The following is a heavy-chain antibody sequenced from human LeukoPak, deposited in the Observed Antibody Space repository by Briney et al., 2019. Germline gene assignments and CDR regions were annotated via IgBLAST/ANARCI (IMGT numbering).Heavy chain of an antibody. J-gene: IGHJ6*02. Sequence: TGGSLRLSCAASGFTVSSNYMSWVRQAPGKGLEWVSVIYSGGSTYYADSVKGRFTISRDNAKNSLYLQMNSLRAEDTAVYYCARELRVGYGMDVWGQGTTVTVPS. CDR1: GFTVSSNY. V-gene: IGHV3-66*01. CDR3: ARELRVGYGMDV. D-gene: IGHD1-26*01. CDR2: IYSGGST.